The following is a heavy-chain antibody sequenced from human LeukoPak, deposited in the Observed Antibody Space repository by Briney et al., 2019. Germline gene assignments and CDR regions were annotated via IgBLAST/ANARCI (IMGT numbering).Heavy chain of an antibody. CDR1: GGTFSSYT. J-gene: IGHJ5*02. V-gene: IGHV1-69*04. D-gene: IGHD2-2*01. CDR2: IIPILGIA. CDR3: ARDFLNCSSTSCFMNWFDP. Sequence: SVKVSCKASGGTFSSYTISWVRQAPGQGLEWMGRIIPILGIANYAQKFQGRVTTTADKSTSTAYMELSSLRSEDTAVYYCARDFLNCSSTSCFMNWFDPWGQGTLVTVSS.